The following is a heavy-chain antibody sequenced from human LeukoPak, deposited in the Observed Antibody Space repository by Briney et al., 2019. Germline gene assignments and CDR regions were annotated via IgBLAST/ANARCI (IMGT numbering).Heavy chain of an antibody. J-gene: IGHJ3*02. CDR1: GFTFSSYE. Sequence: QPGGSLRLSCAASGFTFSSYEMNWVRQAPGKGLEWVSYISSSGSTMYYADSVKGRFTISRDNTKNSLFLQMNSLRAEDTAVYYRAREAVGDAFDIWGQGTMVTVSS. CDR2: ISSSGSTM. CDR3: AREAVGDAFDI. D-gene: IGHD6-19*01. V-gene: IGHV3-48*03.